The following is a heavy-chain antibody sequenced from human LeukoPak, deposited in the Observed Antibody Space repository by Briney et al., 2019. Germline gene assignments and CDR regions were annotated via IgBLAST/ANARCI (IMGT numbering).Heavy chain of an antibody. J-gene: IGHJ4*02. D-gene: IGHD2-15*01. CDR1: GGSLSRGSYF. Sequence: PSQTLSLTCAVAGGSLSRGSYFWSWVRQPAGTGLQWIGRIYTTGTTIYNPSLRSRVTISRDTSKNQFSLKLTSVTAADTAVYYCAGAPECRGGMCYYFNYWGQGTLVTVSS. CDR2: IYTTGTT. CDR3: AGAPECRGGMCYYFNY. V-gene: IGHV4-61*02.